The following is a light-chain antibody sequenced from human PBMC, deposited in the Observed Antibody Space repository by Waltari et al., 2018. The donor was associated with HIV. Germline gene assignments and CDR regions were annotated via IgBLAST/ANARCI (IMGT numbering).Light chain of an antibody. CDR3: LQHNTYPWT. CDR1: QDIGND. Sequence: DIQMTQSPSSLSASVGDRVIITCRAGQDIGNDLNWFQQKPGKAPKRLIYAASILQSEVPSRFSGSGSGTEFTLTVNGLQPEDFATYYCLQHNTYPWTFGQGTKV. J-gene: IGKJ1*01. V-gene: IGKV1-17*01. CDR2: AAS.